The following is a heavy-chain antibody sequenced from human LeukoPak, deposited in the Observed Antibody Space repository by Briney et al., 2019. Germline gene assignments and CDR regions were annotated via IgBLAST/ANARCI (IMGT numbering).Heavy chain of an antibody. Sequence: ASVKVSFKASGYTFTGYYMHWVRQAPGQGLEWMGRINPSSGGTNYAQKFQGRVTMTRDTSISTAYMELSRLRSDDTAVYYCARDTDYGDQRDYWGQGTLVTVSS. V-gene: IGHV1-2*06. CDR1: GYTFTGYY. CDR2: INPSSGGT. D-gene: IGHD4-17*01. J-gene: IGHJ4*02. CDR3: ARDTDYGDQRDY.